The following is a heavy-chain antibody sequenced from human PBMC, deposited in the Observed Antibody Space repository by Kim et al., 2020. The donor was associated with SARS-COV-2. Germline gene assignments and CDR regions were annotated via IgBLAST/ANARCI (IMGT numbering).Heavy chain of an antibody. CDR3: ARSEGYRLIDF. CDR1: GFTFSSYA. D-gene: IGHD6-13*01. J-gene: IGHJ4*02. V-gene: IGHV3-30*04. Sequence: GGSLRLSCAASGFTFSSYAMHWVRQAPGKGLEWVAVISYDGSNKYYADSVKGRFTISRDNSKNTLYLQMNSLRAEDTAVYYCARSEGYRLIDFWGQGTLVTVSS. CDR2: ISYDGSNK.